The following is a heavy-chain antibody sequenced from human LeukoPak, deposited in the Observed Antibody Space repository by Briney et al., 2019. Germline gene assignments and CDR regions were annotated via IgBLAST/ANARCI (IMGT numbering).Heavy chain of an antibody. V-gene: IGHV5-51*01. CDR2: IYPDDSDT. CDR3: ARHTDYTNPFDY. J-gene: IGHJ4*02. D-gene: IGHD4-11*01. CDR1: GYSFTTYW. Sequence: GESLQISCQGSGYSFTTYWIGWVRQMPGKGLEWLGIIYPDDSDTRYSPSFQGQVTISVDKSINTAYLQWRSLKASDTAIYYCARHTDYTNPFDYWGQGTLVTVSS.